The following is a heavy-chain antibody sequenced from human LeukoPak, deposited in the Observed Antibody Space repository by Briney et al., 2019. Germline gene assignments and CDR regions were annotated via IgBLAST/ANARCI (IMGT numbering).Heavy chain of an antibody. CDR3: ARDNSVLDEAWWFNP. D-gene: IGHD4/OR15-4a*01. J-gene: IGHJ5*02. CDR2: ISPSGGST. V-gene: IGHV1-46*01. Sequence: VASVKVSCKAFGYTFTSSYMHWVRQAPGQGPEWMGVISPSGGSTTYAQKFQGRVNLTRDMSTSTDYLELSSLRSEDTSVYYCARDNSVLDEAWWFNPWCQGTLVTVSS. CDR1: GYTFTSSY.